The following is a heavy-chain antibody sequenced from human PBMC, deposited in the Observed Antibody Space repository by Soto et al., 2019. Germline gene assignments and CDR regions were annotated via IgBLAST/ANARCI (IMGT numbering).Heavy chain of an antibody. CDR3: ARSGSGWLDY. Sequence: PSETLSLTCTVSGGSISSSSYYWGWIRQPPGKGLEWIGSIYYSGSTYYNPSLKSRVTISVDTSKNQFSLKLSSVTAADTAVYYCARSGSGWLDYWGQGTLVTVSS. J-gene: IGHJ4*02. D-gene: IGHD6-19*01. V-gene: IGHV4-39*01. CDR1: GGSISSSSYY. CDR2: IYYSGST.